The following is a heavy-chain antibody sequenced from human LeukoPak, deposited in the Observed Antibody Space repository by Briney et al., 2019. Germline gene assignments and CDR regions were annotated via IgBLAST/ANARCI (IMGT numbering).Heavy chain of an antibody. CDR2: IYYSGST. Sequence: SETLSLTCTVSGGSISSSSYYWGWIRQPPGKGLEWIGSIYYSGSTYYNPSLKSRVTISVDTSKNQFSLKLSSVTAADTAVYYCASVIAAAGSRWGQGTLVTVSS. V-gene: IGHV4-39*07. CDR1: GGSISSSSYY. D-gene: IGHD6-13*01. CDR3: ASVIAAAGSR. J-gene: IGHJ4*02.